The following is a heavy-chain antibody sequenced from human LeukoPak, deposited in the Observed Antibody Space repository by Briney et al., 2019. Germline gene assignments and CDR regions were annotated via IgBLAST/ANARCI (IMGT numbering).Heavy chain of an antibody. D-gene: IGHD3-16*01. CDR1: GGSISSYY. Sequence: SETLSLTCTVSGGSISSYYWSWIRQPPGKGLEWIGYIYYSGSTNYNPSPKSRVTISVDTSKNQFSLKLSSVTAADTAVYYCARDKTMITFGGVKPDIYGMDVWGKGATVTVSS. V-gene: IGHV4-59*01. J-gene: IGHJ6*04. CDR3: ARDKTMITFGGVKPDIYGMDV. CDR2: IYYSGST.